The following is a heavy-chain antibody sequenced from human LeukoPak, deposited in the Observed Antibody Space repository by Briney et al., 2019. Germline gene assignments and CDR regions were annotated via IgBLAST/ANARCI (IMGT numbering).Heavy chain of an antibody. J-gene: IGHJ4*02. Sequence: GGSLRLSCAASGFTFSSYAMSWVRQAPGKGLEWASAISGSGGSTYYADSVKGRFTISRDNSKNTLYLQMNSLRAEDTAVYYCATTYSSGWSPAVYYFDYWGQGTLVTVSS. V-gene: IGHV3-23*01. CDR1: GFTFSSYA. CDR2: ISGSGGST. D-gene: IGHD6-19*01. CDR3: ATTYSSGWSPAVYYFDY.